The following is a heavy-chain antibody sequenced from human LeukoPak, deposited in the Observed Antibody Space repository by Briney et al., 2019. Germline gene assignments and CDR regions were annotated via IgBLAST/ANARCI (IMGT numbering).Heavy chain of an antibody. V-gene: IGHV4-59*08. CDR2: IYYSGST. Sequence: SETLSLTCTVSGGSISSYYWSWIRQPPGKGLEWIGYIYYSGSTNYNPSLKSRVTISVDTSKNQFSLKLSSVTAADTAVYYCARLAPYDILTGYLTTDAFDIWGQGTMVTVSS. D-gene: IGHD3-9*01. CDR1: GGSISSYY. J-gene: IGHJ3*02. CDR3: ARLAPYDILTGYLTTDAFDI.